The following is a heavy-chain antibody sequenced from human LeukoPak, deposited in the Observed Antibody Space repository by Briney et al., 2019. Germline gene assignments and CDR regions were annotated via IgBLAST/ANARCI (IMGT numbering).Heavy chain of an antibody. CDR1: GFTFSSYS. J-gene: IGHJ6*04. CDR2: ISSSGSTI. V-gene: IGHV3-21*06. D-gene: IGHD3-22*01. Sequence: PGGSLSLSCAASGFTFSSYSMNWVRQAPGKELEWVSSISSSGSTIYYADPVKARFTISRDNAKNSLYLQMNALRAEDTAVYYCAELGITMIAGVWGKRTTVTMSS. CDR3: AELGITMIAGV.